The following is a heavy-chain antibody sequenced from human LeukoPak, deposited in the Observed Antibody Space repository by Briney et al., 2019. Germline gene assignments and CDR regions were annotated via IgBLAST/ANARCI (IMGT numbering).Heavy chain of an antibody. CDR2: IKQDGSEK. V-gene: IGHV3-7*01. J-gene: IGHJ4*02. CDR3: ARADRLGAALLASFDY. CDR1: GFTFSSYW. Sequence: GGSLRLSCAASGFTFSSYWMSWVRQAPGKGLEWVANIKQDGSEKYYVDSVKGRFTISRDNAKNSLYLQMNSLRAEDTAVYYCARADRLGAALLASFDYWGQGTLVTVSS. D-gene: IGHD3-16*01.